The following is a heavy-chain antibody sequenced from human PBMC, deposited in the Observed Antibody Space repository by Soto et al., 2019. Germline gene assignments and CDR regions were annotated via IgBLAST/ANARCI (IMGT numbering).Heavy chain of an antibody. J-gene: IGHJ3*01. CDR1: GFTFSSYE. Sequence: GSLRLSCVVSGFTFSSYEMNWVRQAPGKGLEWVSYITDRGNTKYYADSVKGRFTISRDNAENSLYLQMNSVRAEDTAIYYCARDYCSGASCYTGTDAFDVWGQGTMVTVSS. V-gene: IGHV3-48*03. D-gene: IGHD2-15*01. CDR3: ARDYCSGASCYTGTDAFDV. CDR2: ITDRGNTK.